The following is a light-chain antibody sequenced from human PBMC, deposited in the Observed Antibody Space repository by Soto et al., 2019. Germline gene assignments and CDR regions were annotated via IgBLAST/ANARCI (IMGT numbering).Light chain of an antibody. CDR2: DNN. CDR3: GTWDNSLGAGV. J-gene: IGLJ3*02. Sequence: QSVLTQPPSVSAAPGQKVTISCSGSSSNIGNNYVSWYQQLPGTAPKLLTYDNNKRPSGIPDRFSDSRSGTSATLDITGLQTGDEADYYCGTWDNSLGAGVFGGGTQLTVL. CDR1: SSNIGNNY. V-gene: IGLV1-51*01.